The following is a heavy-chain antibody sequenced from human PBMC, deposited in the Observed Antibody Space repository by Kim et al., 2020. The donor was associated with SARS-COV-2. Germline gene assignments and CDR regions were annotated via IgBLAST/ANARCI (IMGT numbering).Heavy chain of an antibody. CDR1: GGSISSRYW. V-gene: IGHV4-4*02. CDR3: SREERAFFDSSGFYYYLEY. J-gene: IGHJ4*02. CDR2: IYHSGTT. Sequence: SETLSLTCTVSGGSISSRYWWSWLRQPPGKGLEWIGEIYHSGTTNYNPYLASRVTISIDKSKNQFSLNLSSVTAADTAVYHCSREERAFFDSSGFYYYLEYWGQGALVTVSS. D-gene: IGHD3-22*01.